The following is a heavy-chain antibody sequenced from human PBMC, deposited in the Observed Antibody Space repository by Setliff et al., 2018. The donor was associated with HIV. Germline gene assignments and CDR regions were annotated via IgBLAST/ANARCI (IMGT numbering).Heavy chain of an antibody. J-gene: IGHJ4*02. D-gene: IGHD3-9*01. CDR2: ISSRSDYV. CDR3: ARGGRGLVIIPFDS. Sequence: LRLSCAASDFTFSDYGMSWVRQSPGMGLEWISSISSRSDYVYYADSVKGRFTISRDNAKNLLFLQMSDLGVEDTATYFCARGGRGLVIIPFDSWGQGVLVTVSS. V-gene: IGHV3-21*06. CDR1: DFTFSDYG.